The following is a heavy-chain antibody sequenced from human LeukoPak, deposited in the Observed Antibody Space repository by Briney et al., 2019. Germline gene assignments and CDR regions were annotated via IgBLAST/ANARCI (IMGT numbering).Heavy chain of an antibody. J-gene: IGHJ4*02. CDR2: INPNSGGT. CDR1: GYTFTRYY. V-gene: IGHV1-2*02. D-gene: IGHD3-3*01. Sequence: GASVKVSCKSSGYTFTRYYIHWVRQAPGQGLEWMGWINPNSGGTNYAQKFQGRVTMTRDTSISTAYMELSRLRSDDTAVYYCARDPGITIFGVVIPYFDYWGQGTLVTVSS. CDR3: ARDPGITIFGVVIPYFDY.